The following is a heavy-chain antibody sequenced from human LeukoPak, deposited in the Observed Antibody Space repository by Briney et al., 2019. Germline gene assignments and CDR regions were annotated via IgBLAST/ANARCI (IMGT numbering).Heavy chain of an antibody. CDR1: GFTFSSYS. CDR2: ISSSSSYI. Sequence: GGSLRLSCAASGFTFSSYSMNWVRQAPGKGLEWVSSISSSSSYIYYADSVKGRFTISRDNAKNSLYLQMNSLRAEDTAVYYCARDWDVVVPAAEAFDYWGQGTLVTVSS. V-gene: IGHV3-21*01. D-gene: IGHD2-2*01. CDR3: ARDWDVVVPAAEAFDY. J-gene: IGHJ4*02.